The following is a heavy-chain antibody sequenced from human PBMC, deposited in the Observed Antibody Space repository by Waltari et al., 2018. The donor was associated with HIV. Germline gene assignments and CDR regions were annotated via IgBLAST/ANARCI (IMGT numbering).Heavy chain of an antibody. Sequence: QVQLVQSGAEVKKPGASVKVSCKVSGYTLTELSMHWVRQAPGKGLEWMGGVEPEDGETIYEQKFQGRVTMTEDTSTDTAYMELSSLRAEDTAVYYCATERSSGVATGYWGQGTLVTVSS. D-gene: IGHD2-15*01. CDR3: ATERSSGVATGY. J-gene: IGHJ4*02. V-gene: IGHV1-24*01. CDR1: GYTLTELS. CDR2: VEPEDGET.